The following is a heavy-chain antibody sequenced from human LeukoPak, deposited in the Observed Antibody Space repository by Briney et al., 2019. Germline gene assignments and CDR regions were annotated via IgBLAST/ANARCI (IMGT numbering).Heavy chain of an antibody. CDR2: INNDGSTT. D-gene: IGHD6-13*01. V-gene: IGHV3-74*01. J-gene: IGHJ5*02. CDR1: GFTFSNYW. Sequence: GGSLRLSCAASGFTFSNYWIHWVRQAPGKGLVWVSQINNDGSTTRYADSVKGRFTISRDNAEDTLYLQMNSLRAEDAAVYYCARGYSSSWYNWFDPWGQGTLVTVSS. CDR3: ARGYSSSWYNWFDP.